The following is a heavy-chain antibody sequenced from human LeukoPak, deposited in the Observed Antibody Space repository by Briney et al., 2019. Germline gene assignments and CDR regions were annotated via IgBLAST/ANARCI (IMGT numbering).Heavy chain of an antibody. CDR2: ISSSSSQT. CDR1: GFTFSTYN. V-gene: IGHV3-21*01. Sequence: GGSLRLSCAASGFTFSTYNMNWVRQAPGKGLEWVSPISSSSSQTNYADSVKGRFTISRDNAKNSLYLQMNSLRAEDTAMYYCARDRAVGAFDIWGQGTMVTVSS. J-gene: IGHJ3*02. CDR3: ARDRAVGAFDI.